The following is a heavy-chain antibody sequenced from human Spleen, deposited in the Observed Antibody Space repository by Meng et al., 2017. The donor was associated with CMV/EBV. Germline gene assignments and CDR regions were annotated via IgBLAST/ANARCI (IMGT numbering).Heavy chain of an antibody. Sequence: SETLSLTCTVSGDSTNSGCYSWTWIRQNPAKGLEWIGYISYSGITRYNPSLKSRLTIALDTSKNQFSLKLRSLTAADTAVYYCARATVLVGATRTGFFDYWGQGTLVTVSS. V-gene: IGHV4-31*03. D-gene: IGHD1-26*01. CDR2: ISYSGIT. CDR1: GDSTNSGCYS. J-gene: IGHJ4*02. CDR3: ARATVLVGATRTGFFDY.